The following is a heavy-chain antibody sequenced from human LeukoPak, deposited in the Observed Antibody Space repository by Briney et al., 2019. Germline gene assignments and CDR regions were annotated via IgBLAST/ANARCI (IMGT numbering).Heavy chain of an antibody. V-gene: IGHV4-39*01. Sequence: SETLSLTCTVSGGSISSSSYYWGWLRQPPGKGLEWIGSIYYSGSTYYNPSLKSRVTISVDTSKNQFSLKLSTVTAADTAVYYCSSSPYSSSSFDYWGQGTLVTVSS. J-gene: IGHJ4*02. CDR1: GGSISSSSYY. CDR3: SSSPYSSSSFDY. D-gene: IGHD6-13*01. CDR2: IYYSGST.